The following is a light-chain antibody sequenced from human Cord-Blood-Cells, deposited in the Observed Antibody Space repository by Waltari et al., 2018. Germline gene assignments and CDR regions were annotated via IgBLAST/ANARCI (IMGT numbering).Light chain of an antibody. CDR2: AAS. CDR3: QQSYSTPYS. J-gene: IGKJ2*03. Sequence: DIQMTQSPSSLSASVGDSVTITCRASQSISSYLNWYQQKPEKAPKLLIYAASSLQSGVPSRFSGSGSGTDFTLTISSLQPEDFATYYCQQSYSTPYSFGQGTKLDIK. CDR1: QSISSY. V-gene: IGKV1-39*01.